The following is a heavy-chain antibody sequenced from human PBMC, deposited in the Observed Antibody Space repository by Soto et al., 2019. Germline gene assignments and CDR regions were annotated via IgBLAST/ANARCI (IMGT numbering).Heavy chain of an antibody. CDR2: MNPNSGNT. CDR3: ARDIEQQLVDYCYYGMDV. D-gene: IGHD6-13*01. CDR1: GYTFTSYD. V-gene: IGHV1-8*01. Sequence: ASVKVSCKASGYTFTSYDINWVRQATGQGLEWMGWMNPNSGNTGYAQKFQGRVTMTRNTSISTAYMELSSLRAEDTAVYYCARDIEQQLVDYCYYGMDVWGQGTTVTVSS. J-gene: IGHJ6*02.